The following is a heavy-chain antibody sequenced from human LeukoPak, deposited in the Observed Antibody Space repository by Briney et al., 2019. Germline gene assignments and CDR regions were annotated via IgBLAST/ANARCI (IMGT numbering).Heavy chain of an antibody. Sequence: GGSLRLSCAGSGYTFTGYYMHWVRQAPGQGLGWMVWINPNSGGTNYAQKFQGRVTMTRDTSISTAYMELSRLRSDDTAVYYCARVSSVNYYDSSGYYGIDYWGQGTLVTVSS. J-gene: IGHJ4*02. CDR2: INPNSGGT. CDR1: GYTFTGYY. CDR3: ARVSSVNYYDSSGYYGIDY. D-gene: IGHD3-22*01. V-gene: IGHV1-2*02.